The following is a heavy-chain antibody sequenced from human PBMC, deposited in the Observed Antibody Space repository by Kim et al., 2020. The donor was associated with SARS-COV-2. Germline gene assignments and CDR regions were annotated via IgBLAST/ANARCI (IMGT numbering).Heavy chain of an antibody. CDR3: ARAPTEYYYGSGSRGIARSRSGFDY. Sequence: SETLSLTCTVSGGSISSGGYYWSWIRQHPGKGLEWIGYIYYSGSTYYNPSLKSRVTISVDTSKNQFSLKLSSVTAADTAVYYCARAPTEYYYGSGSRGIARSRSGFDYWGQGTLVTVSS. D-gene: IGHD3-10*01. CDR2: IYYSGST. CDR1: GGSISSGGYY. V-gene: IGHV4-31*03. J-gene: IGHJ4*02.